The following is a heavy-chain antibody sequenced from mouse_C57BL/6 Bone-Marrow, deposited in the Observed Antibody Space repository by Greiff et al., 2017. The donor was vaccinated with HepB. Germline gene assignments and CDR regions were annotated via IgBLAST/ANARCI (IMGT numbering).Heavy chain of an antibody. CDR3: AVYGNYDY. CDR2: IYPGDGDT. J-gene: IGHJ2*01. D-gene: IGHD2-1*01. V-gene: IGHV1-82*01. CDR1: GYAFSSSW. Sequence: VKLQESGPELVKPGASVKISCKASGYAFSSSWMNWVKQRPGKGLEWIGRIYPGDGDTNYNGKFKGKATLTADKSSSTAYMQLSSLTSEDSAVYFCAVYGNYDYGGQGTTLTVSS.